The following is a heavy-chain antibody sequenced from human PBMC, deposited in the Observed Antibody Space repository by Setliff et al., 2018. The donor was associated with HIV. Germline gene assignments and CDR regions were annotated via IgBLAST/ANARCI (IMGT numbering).Heavy chain of an antibody. V-gene: IGHV5-51*01. CDR2: IYPDDSKT. CDR3: ARPRGNDYAGSGFDN. Sequence: GESLKISCKGSGYSFSGHWIGWVRQMPGKGLEWMGIIYPDDSKTRYSPSFQGQVTISVDKSISTAYLQWSSLKASDTAMYYCARPRGNDYAGSGFDNWGQGTLVTVSS. CDR1: GYSFSGHW. D-gene: IGHD2-2*01. J-gene: IGHJ4*02.